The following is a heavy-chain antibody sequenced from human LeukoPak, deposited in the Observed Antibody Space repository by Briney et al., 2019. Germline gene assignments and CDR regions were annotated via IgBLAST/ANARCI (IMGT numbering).Heavy chain of an antibody. Sequence: GQSLTPASPAAALSFSIYWMRCVRQVQRSGLGWVANIRQDGSEKYYVDTVKGRFTISRDKAKTSLYRQIYNLTAEDTATYCCARDAAGNDYWGQGTLVTVSS. CDR2: IRQDGSEK. D-gene: IGHD6-13*01. J-gene: IGHJ4*02. CDR1: ALSFSIYW. V-gene: IGHV3-7*01. CDR3: ARDAAGNDY.